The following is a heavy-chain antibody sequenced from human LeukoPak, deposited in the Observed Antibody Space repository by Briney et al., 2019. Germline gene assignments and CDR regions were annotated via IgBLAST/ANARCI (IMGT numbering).Heavy chain of an antibody. CDR1: GGTFSSNE. CDR3: ARWASLIYDSNWYAPLDY. V-gene: IGHV1-69*04. Sequence: SVTVSCKASGGTFSSNEISWLRQAPGQGLEWLGRIIPNLGTANYAQSFQGRVTITADKSTSTAYMELSSLRSEDTAVYFCARWASLIYDSNWYAPLDYWGQGTLVTVSS. CDR2: IIPNLGTA. D-gene: IGHD6-13*01. J-gene: IGHJ4*02.